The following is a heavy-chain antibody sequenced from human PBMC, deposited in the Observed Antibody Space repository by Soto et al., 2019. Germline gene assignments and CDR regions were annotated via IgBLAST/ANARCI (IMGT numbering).Heavy chain of an antibody. CDR3: AKVAGARSRTIDY. CDR1: GFTFSSYA. V-gene: IGHV3-23*01. Sequence: GGSLRLSCAASGFTFSSYAMGWVRQAPGKGLEWVSAISGSGGSTYYADSVKGRFTIPRDNSKNTLYLQMNSLRAEDTAVYYCAKVAGARSRTIDYWGQGTLVTVSS. J-gene: IGHJ4*02. D-gene: IGHD6-13*01. CDR2: ISGSGGST.